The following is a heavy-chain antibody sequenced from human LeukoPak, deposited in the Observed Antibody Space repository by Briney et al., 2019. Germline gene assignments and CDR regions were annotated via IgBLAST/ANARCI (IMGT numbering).Heavy chain of an antibody. D-gene: IGHD3-9*01. Sequence: SETLSLTCTVSGGSISGYYWSWIRQPPGKGLEWIGYNYYSGSTNYNPSLKSRVTISVDTSKNQFSLKLSSVTAADTAVYYYASLRDILTGPKGCFDLWGRGTLVTVSS. CDR2: NYYSGST. CDR3: ASLRDILTGPKGCFDL. J-gene: IGHJ2*01. V-gene: IGHV4-59*01. CDR1: GGSISGYY.